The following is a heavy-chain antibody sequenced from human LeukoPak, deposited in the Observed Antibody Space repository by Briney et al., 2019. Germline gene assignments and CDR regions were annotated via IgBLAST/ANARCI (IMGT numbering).Heavy chain of an antibody. V-gene: IGHV4-61*02. CDR3: ASIVSRSNWFDP. D-gene: IGHD5/OR15-5a*01. CDR2: IYTSGST. Sequence: SETLSLTCTVSGGSISSGSYYWSWIRQPAGKGLEWIGRIYTSGSTNYNPSLKSRVTISVDTSRNQFSLKLNSVTAADTAVYYCASIVSRSNWFDPWGQGTLVTVSS. CDR1: GGSISSGSYY. J-gene: IGHJ5*02.